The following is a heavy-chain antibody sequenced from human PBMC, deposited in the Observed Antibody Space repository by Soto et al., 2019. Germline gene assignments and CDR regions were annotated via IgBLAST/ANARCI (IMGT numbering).Heavy chain of an antibody. D-gene: IGHD3-9*01. V-gene: IGHV1-8*01. CDR3: ARVSRLRYFDWLDY. CDR1: GYTFTSYD. J-gene: IGHJ4*02. CDR2: MNPNSGNT. Sequence: ASVKFSCKASGYTFTSYDINWVRQATGQGLEWMGWMNPNSGNTGYAQKFQGRVTMTRNTSISTAYMELSSLRSEDTAVYYCARVSRLRYFDWLDYWGQGTLVTVS.